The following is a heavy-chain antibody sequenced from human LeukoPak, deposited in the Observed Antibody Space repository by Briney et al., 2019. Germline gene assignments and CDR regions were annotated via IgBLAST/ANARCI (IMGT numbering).Heavy chain of an antibody. CDR1: GFTVSSNY. CDR2: IYSGGST. J-gene: IGHJ5*02. V-gene: IGHV3-53*01. Sequence: GGSLRLSCAASGFTVSSNYMSWVRQAPGKGLEWVSVIYSGGSTYYADSVKGRFTISRDNSKNTLYLQMNSLRAEDTAVYYCASSLMVGGVTPWFDPGGRGPLVAVSS. D-gene: IGHD3-10*01. CDR3: ASSLMVGGVTPWFDP.